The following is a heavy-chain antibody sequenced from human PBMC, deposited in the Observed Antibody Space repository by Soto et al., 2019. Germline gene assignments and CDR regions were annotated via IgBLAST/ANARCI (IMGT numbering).Heavy chain of an antibody. Sequence: PSETLSLTCTVSGGSISSYYWSWIRQPPGKGLEWIGYIYYSGSTNYNPSLKSRVTISVDTSKNQFSLKLSSVTAADTAVYYCARGSWMAAAGSFWFDPWGQGTLVTVS. CDR2: IYYSGST. CDR3: ARGSWMAAAGSFWFDP. D-gene: IGHD6-13*01. J-gene: IGHJ5*02. V-gene: IGHV4-59*01. CDR1: GGSISSYY.